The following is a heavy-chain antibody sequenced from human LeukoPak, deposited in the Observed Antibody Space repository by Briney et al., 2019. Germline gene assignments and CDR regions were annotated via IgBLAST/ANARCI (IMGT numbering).Heavy chain of an antibody. Sequence: ASVKVSCKASGYTFTGYYMHWVRQAPGQGLEWMGWISAYNGNTNYAQKLQGRVTMTTDTSTSTAYMELRSLRSDDTAVYYCARDPGYSYLNWFDPWGQGTLVTVSS. D-gene: IGHD5-18*01. V-gene: IGHV1-18*04. CDR2: ISAYNGNT. J-gene: IGHJ5*02. CDR3: ARDPGYSYLNWFDP. CDR1: GYTFTGYY.